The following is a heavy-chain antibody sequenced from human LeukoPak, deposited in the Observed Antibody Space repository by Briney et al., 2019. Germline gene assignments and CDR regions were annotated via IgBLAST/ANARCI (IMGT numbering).Heavy chain of an antibody. D-gene: IGHD1-26*01. CDR3: ARDGVGATISAFDI. Sequence: PSETLSLTCTVSGGSISSSSYYWGWIRQPPGKGLEWIGSIYYSGSTYYNPSLKSRVTISVDTSKNQFSLKLSSVTAADTAVYYCARDGVGATISAFDIWGQGTMVTVSS. J-gene: IGHJ3*02. V-gene: IGHV4-39*07. CDR2: IYYSGST. CDR1: GGSISSSSYY.